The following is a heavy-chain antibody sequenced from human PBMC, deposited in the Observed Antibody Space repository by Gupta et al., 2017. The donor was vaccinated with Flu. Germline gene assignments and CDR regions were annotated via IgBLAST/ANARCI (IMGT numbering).Heavy chain of an antibody. CDR3: ACPLHIAAAGTRYYYYGMDV. CDR1: VFTFSRYA. Sequence: QVQLLQSGGGVVQPGRSLCLSCAASVFTFSRYAMHWVRQAPGKGLEWVGVIWYEGSNKYYADSVKGRFAISRDNSKNTMYLQMNSLRAEDTAVYYCACPLHIAAAGTRYYYYGMDVWGQGTTVTVSS. J-gene: IGHJ6*02. D-gene: IGHD6-13*01. V-gene: IGHV3-33*01. CDR2: IWYEGSNK.